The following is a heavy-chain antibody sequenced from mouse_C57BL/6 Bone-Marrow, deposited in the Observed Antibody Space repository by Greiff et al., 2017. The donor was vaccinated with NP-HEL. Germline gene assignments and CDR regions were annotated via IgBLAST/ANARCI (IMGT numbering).Heavy chain of an antibody. D-gene: IGHD2-5*01. CDR3: ARVYYSNYFDY. J-gene: IGHJ2*01. CDR2: IHPNSGST. Sequence: QVQLKQPGAELVKPGASVKLSCKASGYTFTSYWMHWVKQRPGQGLEWIGMIHPNSGSTNYNEKFKSKATLTVDKSSSTAYMQLSSLTSEDSAVYYCARVYYSNYFDYWGQGTTLTVSS. CDR1: GYTFTSYW. V-gene: IGHV1-64*01.